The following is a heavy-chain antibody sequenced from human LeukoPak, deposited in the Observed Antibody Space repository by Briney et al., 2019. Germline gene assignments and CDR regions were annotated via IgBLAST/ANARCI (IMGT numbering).Heavy chain of an antibody. D-gene: IGHD3-9*01. J-gene: IGHJ4*02. CDR3: ARVHYDILTGYLEGRFDDY. CDR2: ISAYNGST. Sequence: ASVKVSCKASGYTFTSYGISWVRQAAEQGLEWMRWISAYNGSTNYAQKLQGRVTMTTDTSTSTAYMELRSLRSDDTAVYYCARVHYDILTGYLEGRFDDYWGQGTLVAVSS. V-gene: IGHV1-18*01. CDR1: GYTFTSYG.